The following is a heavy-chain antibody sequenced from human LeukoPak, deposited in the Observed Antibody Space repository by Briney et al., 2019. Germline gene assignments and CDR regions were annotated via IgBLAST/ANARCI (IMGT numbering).Heavy chain of an antibody. J-gene: IGHJ4*02. D-gene: IGHD3-22*01. Sequence: SETLSLTCAVYGGSFSGYYWSWIRQPPGKGLEWIGEINHSGSTNYNPSLKSRVTISVDTSKNQFSLKLSSVTAADTAVYYCARDHYQKEQDSSGYYRYYFDYWGQGTLVTVSS. V-gene: IGHV4-34*01. CDR2: INHSGST. CDR1: GGSFSGYY. CDR3: ARDHYQKEQDSSGYYRYYFDY.